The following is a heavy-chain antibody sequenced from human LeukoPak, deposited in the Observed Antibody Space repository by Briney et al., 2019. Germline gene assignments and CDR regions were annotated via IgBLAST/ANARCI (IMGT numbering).Heavy chain of an antibody. Sequence: GGSLRLSCAASGFTVSSNYMSWVRQAPGKGLEWVSVIYSGGSTYHADSVKGRFTISRDNSKNTLYLQMNTLRAEDTAVYYCATSAWSPHYYYMGVWGKGTTVTVSS. CDR2: IYSGGST. CDR1: GFTVSSNY. D-gene: IGHD6-19*01. J-gene: IGHJ6*03. V-gene: IGHV3-53*01. CDR3: ATSAWSPHYYYMGV.